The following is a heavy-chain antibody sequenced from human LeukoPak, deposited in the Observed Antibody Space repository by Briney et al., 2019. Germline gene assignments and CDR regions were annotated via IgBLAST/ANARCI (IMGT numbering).Heavy chain of an antibody. J-gene: IGHJ6*03. V-gene: IGHV4-39*01. D-gene: IGHD6-19*01. CDR1: GGSISSSIYH. CDR3: TSKQWVYYYMDV. CDR2: ISYSGST. Sequence: SETLSLTCTVSGGSISSSIYHWGWIRQPPGKGLEWIGSISYSGSTYYNPSLKSRVTMSVDTSKNQFSLKLSSVTAADTAVYYCTSKQWVYYYMDVWGKGTTVTVSS.